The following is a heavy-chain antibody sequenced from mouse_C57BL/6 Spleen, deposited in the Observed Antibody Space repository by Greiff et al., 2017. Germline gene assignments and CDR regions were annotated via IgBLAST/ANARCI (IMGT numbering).Heavy chain of an antibody. J-gene: IGHJ2*01. Sequence: VQLQQSGPELVKPGASVKISCKASGYAFSSSWMNWVKQRPGKGLEWIGRIYPGDGDTNYNGKFKGKATLTADKSSSTAYMQLSSLTSEDAAVYFCTRSPYGRYFDYWGQGTTLTVSS. CDR1: GYAFSSSW. D-gene: IGHD1-1*01. CDR3: TRSPYGRYFDY. CDR2: IYPGDGDT. V-gene: IGHV1-82*01.